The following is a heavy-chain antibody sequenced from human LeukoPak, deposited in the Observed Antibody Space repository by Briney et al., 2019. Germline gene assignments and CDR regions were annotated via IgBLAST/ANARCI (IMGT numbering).Heavy chain of an antibody. CDR3: ARGNIVVVPAAPWFDP. CDR1: GGSISSYY. CDR2: ISTSGST. Sequence: ASETLSLTCTVSGGSISSYYWSWIRQPAGKGLEWIGRISTSGSTNYNPSLKSRVTMSVDTSKSQFSLKLSSVTAADTAVYYCARGNIVVVPAAPWFDPWGQGTLVTVSS. D-gene: IGHD2-2*01. J-gene: IGHJ5*02. V-gene: IGHV4-4*07.